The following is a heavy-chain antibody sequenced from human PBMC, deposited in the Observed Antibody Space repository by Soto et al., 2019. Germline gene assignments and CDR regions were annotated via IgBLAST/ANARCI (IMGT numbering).Heavy chain of an antibody. Sequence: SEALSLTCTVAGGSISSDYWSWIRQPPGKELEWIGYIHYTGTTKYNPSLKSRVTISVDTSKNQFSLKLDSMTAADTAVYYCARDGSLCVTIGCPGAWFDPWGQGTLVTVSS. CDR2: IHYTGTT. CDR3: ARDGSLCVTIGCPGAWFDP. D-gene: IGHD3-10*01. V-gene: IGHV4-59*01. J-gene: IGHJ5*02. CDR1: GGSISSDY.